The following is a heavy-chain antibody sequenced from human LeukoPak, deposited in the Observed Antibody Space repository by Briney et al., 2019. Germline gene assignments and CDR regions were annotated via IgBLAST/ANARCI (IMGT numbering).Heavy chain of an antibody. J-gene: IGHJ4*02. CDR1: GGSFSGYY. CDR3: ASQRHDYGDYVFDY. CDR2: INHSGST. V-gene: IGHV4-34*01. D-gene: IGHD4-17*01. Sequence: SETLSLTCAVYGGSFSGYYWSWIRQPPGKGLEWIGEINHSGSTNYNPSLKSRVTISVDTSKNQFSLKPSSVTAADTAVYYCASQRHDYGDYVFDYWGQGTLVTVSS.